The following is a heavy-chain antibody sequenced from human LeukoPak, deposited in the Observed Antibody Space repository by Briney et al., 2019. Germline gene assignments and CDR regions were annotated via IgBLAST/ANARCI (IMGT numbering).Heavy chain of an antibody. CDR3: ARASIAARVGAFDI. V-gene: IGHV4-61*02. CDR2: IYTSGST. Sequence: SQTLSLTCTVSGGSISSGSYYWSWNRQPAGKGLEWIGRIYTSGSTNYNPSLKSRVTISVDTSKNQFSLKLSSVTAADTAVYYCARASIAARVGAFDIWGQGTMVTVSS. CDR1: GGSISSGSYY. D-gene: IGHD6-6*01. J-gene: IGHJ3*02.